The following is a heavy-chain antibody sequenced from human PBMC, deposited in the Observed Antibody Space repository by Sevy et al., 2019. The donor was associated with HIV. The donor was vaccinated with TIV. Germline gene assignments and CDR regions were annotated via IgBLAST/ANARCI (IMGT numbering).Heavy chain of an antibody. J-gene: IGHJ4*02. CDR3: ARGYGDLDY. V-gene: IGHV1-46*01. CDR1: GYTFTSYY. D-gene: IGHD4-17*01. CDR2: INPSDGST. Sequence: ASVKVPCKASGYTFTSYYMQWVRQAPGQGLQWMGIINPSDGSTTYAQKFQGRLTMTRDTSTSTIYMELNKLRYDEMAVYYCARGYGDLDYWGQGTLVTVSS.